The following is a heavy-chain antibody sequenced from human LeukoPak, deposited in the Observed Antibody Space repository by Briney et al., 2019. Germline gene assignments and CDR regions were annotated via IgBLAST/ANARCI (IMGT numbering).Heavy chain of an antibody. J-gene: IGHJ4*02. CDR2: IISILGIA. Sequence: SVKVSCKASGGTFSSYAISWVRQAPGQGLEWMGRIISILGIANYTQKFQGRVTITADKSTSTAYMELSSLRSEDTAVYYCARDMGVGYSYLMFDYWGQGTLVTVSS. D-gene: IGHD5-18*01. V-gene: IGHV1-69*04. CDR3: ARDMGVGYSYLMFDY. CDR1: GGTFSSYA.